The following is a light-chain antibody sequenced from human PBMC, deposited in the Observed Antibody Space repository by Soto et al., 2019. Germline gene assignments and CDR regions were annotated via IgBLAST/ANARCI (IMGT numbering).Light chain of an antibody. Sequence: DIPMTQSPSTLSASVGDRVTITCRASQSISTWLAWYQQKPGKAPKLLIYKASSLEAGVPSRFSGSGSGTEFHITISSLQPDDFATYYCQQYNTYPLTFGGGTPVEIK. CDR2: KAS. V-gene: IGKV1-5*03. CDR3: QQYNTYPLT. J-gene: IGKJ4*01. CDR1: QSISTW.